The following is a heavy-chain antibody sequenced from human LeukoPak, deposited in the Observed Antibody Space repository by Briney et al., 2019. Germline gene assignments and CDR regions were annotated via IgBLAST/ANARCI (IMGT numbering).Heavy chain of an antibody. CDR1: GFTFSSYS. V-gene: IGHV3-30*03. D-gene: IGHD3-3*01. CDR2: ISYDGSNK. J-gene: IGHJ6*02. CDR3: ARSYYDFWSGYYNSYYYGMDV. Sequence: GGSLRLSCAASGFTFSSYSMNWVRQAPGKGLEWVAVISYDGSNKYYADSVKGRFTISRDNSKNTLYLQMNSLRAEDTAVYYCARSYYDFWSGYYNSYYYGMDVWGQGTTVTVSS.